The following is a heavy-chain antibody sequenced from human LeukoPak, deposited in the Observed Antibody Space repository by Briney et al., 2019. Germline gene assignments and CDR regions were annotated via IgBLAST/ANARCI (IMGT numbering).Heavy chain of an antibody. J-gene: IGHJ4*02. CDR2: IYYSGST. V-gene: IGHV4-39*01. CDR3: ARLDSIGWCGGEHKYYFDY. D-gene: IGHD6-19*01. Sequence: SETLSLTCTVSGGSIISSNDYWGWIRQPPGKGLKWIGSIYYSGSTYYNPSLKSRATISVDTSKNQFSLKLSSVTAADTAVYYCARLDSIGWCGGEHKYYFDYWGQGTLVTVSS. CDR1: GGSIISSNDY.